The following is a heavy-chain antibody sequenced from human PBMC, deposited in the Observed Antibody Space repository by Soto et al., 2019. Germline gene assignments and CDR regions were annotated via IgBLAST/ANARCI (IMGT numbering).Heavy chain of an antibody. CDR3: AREERSGQWLVRGAFDY. V-gene: IGHV1-18*04. D-gene: IGHD6-19*01. Sequence: ASVKVYCKASGYTFTGYYMHWVRQAPGQELEWMGWISPNNGSTNYAQKLQGRVTMTTDTSTSTAYMELRSLRSDDTAVYYCAREERSGQWLVRGAFDYWGQGTLVTVSS. CDR2: ISPNNGST. J-gene: IGHJ4*02. CDR1: GYTFTGYY.